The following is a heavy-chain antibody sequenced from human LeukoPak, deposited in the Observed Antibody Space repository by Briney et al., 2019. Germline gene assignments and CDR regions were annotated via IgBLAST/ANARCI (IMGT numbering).Heavy chain of an antibody. V-gene: IGHV4-59*12. CDR3: AREETSVEQWLVYYFDY. CDR2: IYFSGST. Sequence: PSETLSLTCTVSGGSISSYYWSWIRQPPGKRLEWIGYIYFSGSTNYNPSLKSRVTISVDTSKNQFSLKLSSVTAADTAVYYCAREETSVEQWLVYYFDYWGQGTLVTVSS. CDR1: GGSISSYY. J-gene: IGHJ4*02. D-gene: IGHD6-19*01.